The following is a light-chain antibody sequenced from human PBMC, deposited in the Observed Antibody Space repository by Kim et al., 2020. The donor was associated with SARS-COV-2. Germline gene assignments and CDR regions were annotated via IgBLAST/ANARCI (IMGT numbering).Light chain of an antibody. CDR1: SLRSYY. J-gene: IGLJ2*01. Sequence: LGQTVRITCQGHSLRSYYASWYQQKPGQAPVLVIYGKNNRPSGIPDRFSGSSSGNTASLTITGAQAEDEADYYCNSRDSSGNHVVFGGGTKLTVL. CDR2: GKN. CDR3: NSRDSSGNHVV. V-gene: IGLV3-19*01.